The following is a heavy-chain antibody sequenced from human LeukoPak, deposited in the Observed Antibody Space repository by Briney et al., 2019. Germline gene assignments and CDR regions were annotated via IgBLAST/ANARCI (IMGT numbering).Heavy chain of an antibody. J-gene: IGHJ4*02. CDR1: GFTFSSYS. Sequence: GGSLRLSCAAPGFTFSSYSMNWVRQAPGKGLEWVSSISSSSSYIYYADSVKGRFTISRDNAKNSLYLQMNSLRAEDTAVYYCARAPSIAAAVYRFLESLDYWGQGTLVTVSS. D-gene: IGHD6-13*01. CDR2: ISSSSSYI. CDR3: ARAPSIAAAVYRFLESLDY. V-gene: IGHV3-21*01.